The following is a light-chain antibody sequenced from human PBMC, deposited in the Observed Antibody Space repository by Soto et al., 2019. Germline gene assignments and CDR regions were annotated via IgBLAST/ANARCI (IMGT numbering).Light chain of an antibody. CDR2: GAS. CDR1: QSVSSN. V-gene: IGKV3-15*01. J-gene: IGKJ2*01. CDR3: QQYNKWPPYT. Sequence: EIVMTQSPATLSVSPGERATLSCRASQSVSSNLAWYQQKPGQAPRLLIYGASTRATGIPARFSGSGSGTEFTITIRSLQSEDFAVYYCQQYNKWPPYTFGQGTKLEIK.